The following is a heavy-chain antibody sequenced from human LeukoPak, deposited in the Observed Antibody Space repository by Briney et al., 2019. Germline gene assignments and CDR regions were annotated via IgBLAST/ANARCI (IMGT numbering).Heavy chain of an antibody. CDR2: FDPEDGET. D-gene: IGHD1-26*01. J-gene: IGHJ4*02. V-gene: IGHV1-24*01. CDR1: GYTLTELS. Sequence: GASVKVSCKVSGYTLTELSMHWVRQAPGKGLEWMGGFDPEDGETIYAQKFQGRVTMTEDTSTDTAYMELSSLRSEDTAVYYSATIARWELLPWESRYFDYWGQGTLVTVSS. CDR3: ATIARWELLPWESRYFDY.